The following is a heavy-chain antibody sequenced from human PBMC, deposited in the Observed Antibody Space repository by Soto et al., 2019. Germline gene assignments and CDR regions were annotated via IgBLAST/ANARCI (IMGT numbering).Heavy chain of an antibody. V-gene: IGHV3-23*01. CDR2: ISGSGGTT. D-gene: IGHD6-19*01. J-gene: IGHJ6*03. CDR1: GFTFSNYA. Sequence: GGSLRLSCAASGFTFSNYAMSWVRQAPGEGLEWVSAISGSGGTTYSADSVKGRFTISRDNSKNTLYLQMNSLRAEDTAVYYCAKGAVAGPAYYYMDVWGKGTTVTVSS. CDR3: AKGAVAGPAYYYMDV.